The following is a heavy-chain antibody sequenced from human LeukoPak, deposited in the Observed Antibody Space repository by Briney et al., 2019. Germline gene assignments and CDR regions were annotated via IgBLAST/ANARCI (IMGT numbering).Heavy chain of an antibody. CDR1: GFTFASYA. J-gene: IGHJ4*02. V-gene: IGHV3-23*01. CDR2: ITSNGDTT. D-gene: IGHD4-11*01. CDR3: ADSIYWYPVDY. Sequence: PGGSLRLSCAASGFTFASYAMRWVRQAPGKGLEWVSSITSNGDTTYYADSVKGRFTISRDNSKNTLYLQMNSLRAEDTALYYCADSIYWYPVDYWGQGTLVTVSS.